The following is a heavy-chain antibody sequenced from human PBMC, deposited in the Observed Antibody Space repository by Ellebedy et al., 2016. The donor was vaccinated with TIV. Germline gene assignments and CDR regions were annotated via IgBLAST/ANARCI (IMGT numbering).Heavy chain of an antibody. D-gene: IGHD3-22*01. CDR1: GYTFTGYY. Sequence: AASVKVSCKASGYTFTGYYMHWVRQAPGQGLEWMGWINPNSGGTNYAQKFQGRVTMTRDTSISTAYMELSRLRSDDTAVYYCARVPADSSGYRDYWGQGTLVTVSS. CDR3: ARVPADSSGYRDY. J-gene: IGHJ4*02. CDR2: INPNSGGT. V-gene: IGHV1-2*02.